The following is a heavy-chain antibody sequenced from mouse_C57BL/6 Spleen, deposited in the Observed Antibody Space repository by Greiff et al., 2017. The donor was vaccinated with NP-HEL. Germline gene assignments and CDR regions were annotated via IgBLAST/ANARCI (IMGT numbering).Heavy chain of an antibody. D-gene: IGHD2-1*01. V-gene: IGHV3-6*01. CDR3: AREVIYYGNFYAMDY. J-gene: IGHJ4*01. CDR2: ISYDGSN. Sequence: ESGPGLVKPSQSLSLTCSVTGYSITSGYYWNWIRQFPGNKLEWMGYISYDGSNNYNPSLKNRISITRDTSKNQFFLKLNSVTTEDTATYYCAREVIYYGNFYAMDYWGQGTSVTVSS. CDR1: GYSITSGYY.